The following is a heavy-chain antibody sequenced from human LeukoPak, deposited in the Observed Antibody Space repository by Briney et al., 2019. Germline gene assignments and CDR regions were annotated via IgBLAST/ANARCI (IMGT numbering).Heavy chain of an antibody. Sequence: KSSETLSLTCTVSGGSISSYYWSWIRQPAGKGLEWIGRIYTSGSTNCNPSLKSRVTMSVDTSKNQFSLKLSSVTAADTAVYYCASNWNYEEGFDYWGQGTLVTVSS. J-gene: IGHJ4*02. V-gene: IGHV4-4*07. CDR3: ASNWNYEEGFDY. CDR1: GGSISSYY. CDR2: IYTSGST. D-gene: IGHD1-7*01.